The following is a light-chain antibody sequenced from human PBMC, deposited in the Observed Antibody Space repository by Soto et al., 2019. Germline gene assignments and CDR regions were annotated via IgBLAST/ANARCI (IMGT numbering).Light chain of an antibody. CDR2: EVT. CDR3: CSYTITSTAFI. V-gene: IGLV2-14*01. J-gene: IGLJ1*01. Sequence: QSALTQPASVSGSPAQSITISCTGTSTDIGGYNYVSWYQQHPGKAPKLMISEVTNRPSGVSNRFSGSKSGNTASLTISGLQTEDEADYYCCSYTITSTAFIFGTGTKVTVL. CDR1: STDIGGYNY.